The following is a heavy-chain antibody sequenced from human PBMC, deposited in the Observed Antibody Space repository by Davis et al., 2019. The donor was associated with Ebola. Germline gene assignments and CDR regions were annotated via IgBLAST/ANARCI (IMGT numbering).Heavy chain of an antibody. CDR3: ATGGIAARTYYYYGMDV. Sequence: MPGGSLRLSCTVSGGSISSYYWNWIRQPPGKGLEWIGEINHSGSTNYNPSLKIRVTITVDTSKNQFSLTLSSVTAADTAVYYCATGGIAARTYYYYGMDVWGQGTTVTVSS. CDR1: GGSISSYY. V-gene: IGHV4-34*01. J-gene: IGHJ6*02. D-gene: IGHD6-6*01. CDR2: INHSGST.